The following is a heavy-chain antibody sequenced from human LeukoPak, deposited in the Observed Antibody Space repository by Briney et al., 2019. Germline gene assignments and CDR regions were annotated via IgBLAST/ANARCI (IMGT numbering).Heavy chain of an antibody. CDR2: IYYSGST. CDR1: AASISGYY. Sequence: SETLSLTCTVSAASISGYYWSWIQQPPGKGLEWIGYIYYSGSTKYNPSLKSRVTISLDTSKNQFSLKLSSVTAADTAVYYCVRKGDGYNSGYFDLWGRGTLVTVSS. V-gene: IGHV4-59*08. J-gene: IGHJ2*01. D-gene: IGHD5-24*01. CDR3: VRKGDGYNSGYFDL.